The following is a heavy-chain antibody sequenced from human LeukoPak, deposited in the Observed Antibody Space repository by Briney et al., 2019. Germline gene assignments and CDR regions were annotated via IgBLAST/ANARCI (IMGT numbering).Heavy chain of an antibody. J-gene: IGHJ6*03. D-gene: IGHD3-22*01. CDR1: GFTFSNYA. V-gene: IGHV3-21*01. Sequence: GGSLRLSCAASGFTFSNYAMAWVRQAPGKGLEWVSSLSSRSRYIYYADSLKGRFTISRDNSKNTLYLQMNSLRAEDTAVYYCAKDPSRDDSSGTGYYMDVWGKGTTVTISS. CDR2: LSSRSRYI. CDR3: AKDPSRDDSSGTGYYMDV.